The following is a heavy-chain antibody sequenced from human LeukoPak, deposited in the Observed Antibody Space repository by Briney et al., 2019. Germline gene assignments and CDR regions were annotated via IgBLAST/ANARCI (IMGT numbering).Heavy chain of an antibody. CDR1: GVSIRTYY. V-gene: IGHV4-59*12. CDR2: IDYSGNT. CDR3: ARWYYDSSGYRYFDY. J-gene: IGHJ4*02. D-gene: IGHD3-22*01. Sequence: AETLSLTCTVSGVSIRTYYWTWIRQPPGKGLEWIGNIDYSGNTKYNPSLKSRVTISVDTSKNHFSLKLTSVTAADTAVYYCARWYYDSSGYRYFDYWGQGTLVIVSS.